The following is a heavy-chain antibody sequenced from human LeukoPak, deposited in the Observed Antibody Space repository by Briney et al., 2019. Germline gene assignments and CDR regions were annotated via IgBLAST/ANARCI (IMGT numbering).Heavy chain of an antibody. CDR2: IWYDGSNK. Sequence: GGSLRLSCAASGFTFSSYGMPWVRQAPGKGLEWVAVIWYDGSNKYYADSVKGRFTISRDNSKNTLYLQMNSLRAEDTAVYYCARGIAVAGTDAFDIWGQGTVVTVSS. V-gene: IGHV3-33*01. J-gene: IGHJ3*02. CDR3: ARGIAVAGTDAFDI. D-gene: IGHD6-19*01. CDR1: GFTFSSYG.